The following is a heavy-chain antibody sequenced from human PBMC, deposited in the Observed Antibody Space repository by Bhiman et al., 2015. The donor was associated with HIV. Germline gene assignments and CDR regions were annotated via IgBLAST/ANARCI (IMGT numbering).Heavy chain of an antibody. CDR3: AKDSELLSSYGVFDI. CDR2: ISYDGSNK. V-gene: IGHV3-30*18. J-gene: IGHJ3*02. CDR1: GFTFSTSG. Sequence: QVQLVESGGGVVQPGRSLRLSCAASGFTFSTSGMHWVRQAPGKGMEWVAVISYDGSNKYYADSVKGRFTISRDNSKNTLYLQMNSLRAEDTAVYYCAKDSELLSSYGVFDIWGQGTMVTVSS. D-gene: IGHD1-26*01.